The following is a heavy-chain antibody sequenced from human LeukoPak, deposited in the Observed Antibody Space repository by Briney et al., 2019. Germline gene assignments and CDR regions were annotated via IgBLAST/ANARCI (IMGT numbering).Heavy chain of an antibody. CDR3: ASGVNIVATIVDY. CDR2: IYSGGST. V-gene: IGHV3-53*01. CDR1: GFTVSSNY. Sequence: TGGSLRLSCAASGFTVSSNYMSWVRQAPGKGLEWVSVIYSGGSTYYADSVKGQFTISRDNSKNTLYLQMNSLRAEDTAVYYCASGVNIVATIVDYWGQGTLVTVSS. J-gene: IGHJ4*02. D-gene: IGHD5-12*01.